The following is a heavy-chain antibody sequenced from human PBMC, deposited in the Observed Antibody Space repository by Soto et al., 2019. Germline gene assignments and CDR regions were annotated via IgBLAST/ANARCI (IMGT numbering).Heavy chain of an antibody. Sequence: GASVKVSCKASGYTFTSYAMHWVRQAPGQRLEWMGWINAGNGNTKYSQKFQGRVTITRDTSASTAYMELSSLRSEDTAVYYCAYGYSYGYRSDAFDIWGQGTMVTVSS. CDR3: AYGYSYGYRSDAFDI. V-gene: IGHV1-3*01. CDR1: GYTFTSYA. CDR2: INAGNGNT. J-gene: IGHJ3*02. D-gene: IGHD5-18*01.